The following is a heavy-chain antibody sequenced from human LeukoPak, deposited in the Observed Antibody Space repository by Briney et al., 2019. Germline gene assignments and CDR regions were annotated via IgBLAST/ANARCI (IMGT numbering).Heavy chain of an antibody. CDR2: IYYSGST. Sequence: SETLSLTCTVSGGSISSSSYYWGWIRQPPGKGLEWIGSIYYSGSTYYNPSLKSRVTISVDTSKNQFSLKLSSVTAADTAVYYCARVEMATLIVGVFDYWGQRTLVTVSS. CDR3: ARVEMATLIVGVFDY. CDR1: GGSISSSSYY. V-gene: IGHV4-39*01. D-gene: IGHD5-24*01. J-gene: IGHJ4*02.